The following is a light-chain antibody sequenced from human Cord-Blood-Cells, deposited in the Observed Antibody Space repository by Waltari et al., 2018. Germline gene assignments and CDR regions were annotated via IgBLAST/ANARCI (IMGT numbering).Light chain of an antibody. J-gene: IGLJ3*02. CDR1: SSDVGGYNY. CDR3: GSYTSSSTLV. CDR2: DVS. Sequence: QSALTQPASVSGSPGQSITISCTGTSSDVGGYNYVSWYQQHPGRAPKLMSYDVSKRPSGVSNRVSGSKSDNTAALSIAGHQAEDEADYYRGSYTSSSTLVFGGGTKLTVL. V-gene: IGLV2-14*03.